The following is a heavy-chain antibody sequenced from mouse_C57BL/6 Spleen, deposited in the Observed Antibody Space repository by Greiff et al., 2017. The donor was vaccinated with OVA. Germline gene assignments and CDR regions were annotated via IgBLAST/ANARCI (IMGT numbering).Heavy chain of an antibody. CDR1: GYTFTSYW. D-gene: IGHD2-4*01. Sequence: QVQLKQPGAELVKPGASVTMSCKASGYTFTSYWITWVKQRPGQGLEWIGDIYPGSGSTNYNEKFKSKATLTVDTCSSTAYMQLSSLTSEDSAVYYCARREDDYDLGFDYWGQGTTLTVSS. J-gene: IGHJ2*01. CDR3: ARREDDYDLGFDY. CDR2: IYPGSGST. V-gene: IGHV1-55*01.